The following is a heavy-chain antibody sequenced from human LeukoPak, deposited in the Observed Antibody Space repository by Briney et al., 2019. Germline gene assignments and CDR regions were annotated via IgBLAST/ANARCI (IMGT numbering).Heavy chain of an antibody. J-gene: IGHJ4*02. CDR1: GFTFSAYS. CDR2: ISGDSKTI. Sequence: PGGSLRLSCAASGFTFSAYSMIWVRQAPGKGLEWLSYISGDSKTIYYADSVKGRFTISRDNAKNSLYLQLISLRAEDTAVYYCARDEPTVTTGPPVGSWGQGTLVTVSS. D-gene: IGHD4-17*01. CDR3: ARDEPTVTTGPPVGS. V-gene: IGHV3-48*01.